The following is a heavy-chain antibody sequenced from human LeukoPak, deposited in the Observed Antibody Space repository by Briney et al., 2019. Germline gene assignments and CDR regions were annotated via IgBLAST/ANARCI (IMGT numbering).Heavy chain of an antibody. Sequence: SETLSLTCTDSGGSISSYYWSWIRQPPGNGLEWIAYISDIGSINYNPSLKSRVTISLDTSKNQFSLKLSSVTAADTAVYYCAGHHPRNTVDFWGQGTLVTVSS. CDR3: AGHHPRNTVDF. CDR1: GGSISSYY. D-gene: IGHD2/OR15-2a*01. CDR2: ISDIGSI. J-gene: IGHJ4*02. V-gene: IGHV4-59*08.